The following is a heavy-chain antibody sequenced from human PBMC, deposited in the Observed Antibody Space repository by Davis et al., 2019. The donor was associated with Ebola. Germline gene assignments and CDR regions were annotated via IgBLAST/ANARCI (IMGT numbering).Heavy chain of an antibody. J-gene: IGHJ6*02. CDR3: ARSRFPYGMDV. D-gene: IGHD3-3*01. Sequence: GGSLRLSCAASGFTFSNAWMNWVRQAPGKGLEWVSIIYSGSSKYYADNVRGRFTISRDRSKNTLYLQMNSLGAEDTAVYYCARSRFPYGMDVWGQGTTVTVSS. CDR1: GFTFSNAW. CDR2: IYSGSSK. V-gene: IGHV3-53*01.